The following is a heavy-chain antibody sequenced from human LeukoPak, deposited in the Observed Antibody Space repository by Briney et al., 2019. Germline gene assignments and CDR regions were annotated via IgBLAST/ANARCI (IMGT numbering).Heavy chain of an antibody. V-gene: IGHV3-21*01. CDR3: ARSWGADAFDI. CDR2: ISSSSSYI. CDR1: GFTFSSYS. D-gene: IGHD1-26*01. Sequence: AGGSLRLSCAASGFTFSSYSMSWVRQAPGKGLKWVSSISSSSSYIYYADSVKGRFTISRDNAKNSLYLQMNSPRAEDTAVYYCARSWGADAFDIWGQGTMVTVSS. J-gene: IGHJ3*02.